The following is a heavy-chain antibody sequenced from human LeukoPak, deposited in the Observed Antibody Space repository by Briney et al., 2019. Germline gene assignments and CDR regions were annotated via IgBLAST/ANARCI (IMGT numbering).Heavy chain of an antibody. V-gene: IGHV3-53*01. CDR3: AKDLDGDPEY. J-gene: IGHJ4*02. D-gene: IGHD4-17*01. CDR1: GFTVSSNY. Sequence: GGSLRLSCAASGFTVSSNYMSWVRQAPGKGLEWVSVIYSGGSTYYAESVKGRFTISRDNSKNTVYLQMNSLRAEDTAVYYCAKDLDGDPEYWGQGTLVTVSS. CDR2: IYSGGST.